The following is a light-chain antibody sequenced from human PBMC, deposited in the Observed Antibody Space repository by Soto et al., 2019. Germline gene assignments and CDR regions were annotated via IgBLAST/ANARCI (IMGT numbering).Light chain of an antibody. V-gene: IGKV1-39*01. J-gene: IGKJ1*01. CDR1: QSISTY. CDR2: AAS. CDR3: QQSYSTPPT. Sequence: IHLTHSPAPLSASVLYRVAITFLASQSISTYLNWYQQKPGKAPKVLIYAASNLQSGVPPRFSGSGSGTDFTLTTSSLQPEDFATYYCQQSYSTPPTFGQGTKVDI.